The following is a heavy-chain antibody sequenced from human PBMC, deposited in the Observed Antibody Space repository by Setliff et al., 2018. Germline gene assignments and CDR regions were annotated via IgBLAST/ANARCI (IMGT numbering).Heavy chain of an antibody. V-gene: IGHV4-59*01. CDR3: ARGDSGYDSGDY. D-gene: IGHD5-12*01. CDR1: GGSISSYY. J-gene: IGHJ4*02. CDR2: IYYSGST. Sequence: PSETLSLTCTVSGGSISSYYWSWIRQPPGKGLEWIGYIYYSGSTNYNPSLKSRVTISVDTSKNQFSLKLSSVTAADTAMYYCARGDSGYDSGDYWGQGTLVTVSS.